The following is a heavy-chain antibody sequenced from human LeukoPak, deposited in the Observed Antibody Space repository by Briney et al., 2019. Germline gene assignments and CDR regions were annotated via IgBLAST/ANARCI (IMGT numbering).Heavy chain of an antibody. CDR2: ITRDASTT. D-gene: IGHD6-13*01. J-gene: IGHJ4*02. Sequence: GGSLRLSCAASGFTFDDYDMHWVRQAPGEGLEWVSVITRDASTTYYADSVKGRFTISRDNNRNYLYLQMNSLRTEDTALYYCAKDSRRYSSSWYLDSWGQGTLVTVSS. V-gene: IGHV3-43D*03. CDR1: GFTFDDYD. CDR3: AKDSRRYSSSWYLDS.